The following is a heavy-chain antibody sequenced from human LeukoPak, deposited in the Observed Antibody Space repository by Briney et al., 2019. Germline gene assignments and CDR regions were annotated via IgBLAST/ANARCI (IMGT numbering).Heavy chain of an antibody. Sequence: GGSLRLSCAGSGFTFSSYVVHWVRQAPGKGLEWVAVISFDVSKKYYGDSVKGRFTISRDDSKSTLYPQMDSLRPEDTAVYHCARDEGTGNMYYWGQGTLVTVSS. J-gene: IGHJ4*02. V-gene: IGHV3-30*03. CDR3: ARDEGTGNMYY. CDR1: GFTFSSYV. CDR2: ISFDVSKK. D-gene: IGHD1-1*01.